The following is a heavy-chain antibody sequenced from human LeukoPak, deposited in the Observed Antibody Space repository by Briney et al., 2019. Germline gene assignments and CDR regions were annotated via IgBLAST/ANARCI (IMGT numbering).Heavy chain of an antibody. V-gene: IGHV3-9*01. CDR2: ISWNSGSI. CDR1: GFTFDDYA. Sequence: GGSLRLSCAASGFTFDDYAVHWVRQAPGEGLEWVSGISWNSGSIGYADSVKGRFTISRDNAKNSLYLQMNSLRAEDTALYYCAKDTLYSSGWGPFDYWGQGTLVTVSS. CDR3: AKDTLYSSGWGPFDY. J-gene: IGHJ4*02. D-gene: IGHD6-19*01.